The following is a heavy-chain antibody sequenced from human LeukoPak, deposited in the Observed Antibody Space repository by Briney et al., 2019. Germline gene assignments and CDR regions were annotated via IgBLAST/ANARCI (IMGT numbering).Heavy chain of an antibody. Sequence: GGSLRLSCAASGFTFSSYAMHWVRQAPGKGLEWVAVISYDGSNKYYADSVKGRFTISRDNSKNTLYLQMNSLRAEDTAVYFCARSRDGGFDPWGQGTLVTVSS. V-gene: IGHV3-30*04. CDR1: GFTFSSYA. D-gene: IGHD5-24*01. J-gene: IGHJ5*02. CDR2: ISYDGSNK. CDR3: ARSRDGGFDP.